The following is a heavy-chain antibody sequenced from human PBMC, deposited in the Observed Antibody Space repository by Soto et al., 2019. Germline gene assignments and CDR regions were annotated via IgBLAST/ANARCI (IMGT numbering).Heavy chain of an antibody. D-gene: IGHD3-22*01. Sequence: KVSCKASVYTFTSYYMHWLRQAPGQGLEWMGIINPSGGSTSYAQKFQGRVTMTRDTSTSTVYMELSSLRSEDTAVYYCARSFSQYDSSGSVNWFDPWGQGTLVTV. CDR1: VYTFTSYY. J-gene: IGHJ5*02. V-gene: IGHV1-46*01. CDR3: ARSFSQYDSSGSVNWFDP. CDR2: INPSGGST.